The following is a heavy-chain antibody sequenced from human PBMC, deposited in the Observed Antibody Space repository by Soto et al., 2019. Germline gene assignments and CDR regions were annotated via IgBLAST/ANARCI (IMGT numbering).Heavy chain of an antibody. CDR2: IFHSGST. CDR3: ARRGGGVVLAATTPFDY. Sequence: QVPLQESGPRLVRPSGTLSLTCTVSSGSISTANWWSWVRQPPGRGRGWIGEIFHSGSTNYNLSLKSRVTLSVDKSKNQFSLRLSSVTAADTATYYCARRGGGVVLAATTPFDYWGQGTLVTVSS. CDR1: SGSISTANW. D-gene: IGHD2-15*01. V-gene: IGHV4-4*02. J-gene: IGHJ4*02.